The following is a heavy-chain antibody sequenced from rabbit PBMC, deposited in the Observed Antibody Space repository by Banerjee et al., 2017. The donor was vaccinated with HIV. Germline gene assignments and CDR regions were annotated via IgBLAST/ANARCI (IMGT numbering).Heavy chain of an antibody. Sequence: QQQLEESGGGLVKPGGTLTLTCKASGIDFSSYYYMHWVRQAPGKGLEWIACIDAGRGANTWYASWAKGRFTISKTSSTTVTLQMTSLTAADTATYFCTRDNYSGDVIGYLDLRGQGTLVTVS. D-gene: IGHD1-1*01. J-gene: IGHJ3*01. CDR1: GIDFSSYYY. V-gene: IGHV1S45*01. CDR3: TRDNYSGDVIGYLDL. CDR2: IDAGRGANT.